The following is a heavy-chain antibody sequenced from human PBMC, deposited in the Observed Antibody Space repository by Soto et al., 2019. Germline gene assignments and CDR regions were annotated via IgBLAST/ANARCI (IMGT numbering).Heavy chain of an antibody. D-gene: IGHD1-7*01. Sequence: ASVKVSCKAPAHTFTTYSTSRVRQALGQGLEWMGWISGYNGQTNYPQKFRGRVTLTTDTSTSTAYMELRSLRSDDTAMYYCARDNRKELWVEGLNAMDVWG. V-gene: IGHV1-18*04. CDR1: AHTFTTYS. CDR2: ISGYNGQT. J-gene: IGHJ6*02. CDR3: ARDNRKELWVEGLNAMDV.